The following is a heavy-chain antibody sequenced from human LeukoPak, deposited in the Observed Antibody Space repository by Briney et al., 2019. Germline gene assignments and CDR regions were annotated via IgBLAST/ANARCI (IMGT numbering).Heavy chain of an antibody. D-gene: IGHD5-12*01. CDR1: AGSISTGGYY. CDR3: AREVVATITYFDS. J-gene: IGHJ4*02. Sequence: SQTLSLTCTVSAGSISTGGYYWSWICQHPGKGLEWIGYIYYSGITYYNPSLKSRLTISIDTSKNQFSLKVNSVTAADTAVYYCAREVVATITYFDSWGQGTLVTVSS. CDR2: IYYSGIT. V-gene: IGHV4-31*03.